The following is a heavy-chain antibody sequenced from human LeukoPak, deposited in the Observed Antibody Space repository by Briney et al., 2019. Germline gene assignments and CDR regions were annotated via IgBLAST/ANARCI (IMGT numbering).Heavy chain of an antibody. J-gene: IGHJ4*01. V-gene: IGHV1-69-2*01. Sequence: VASVRVSCKVSGYTFTDYYMHWVQQAPGKGLEWMGLVDPEDGETIYAEKFQGRVTITADTSTDTAYMELSSLRSEDTAVYYCATGPHDVVEYWGQGALVSVSS. CDR3: ATGPHDVVEY. D-gene: IGHD2-15*01. CDR2: VDPEDGET. CDR1: GYTFTDYY.